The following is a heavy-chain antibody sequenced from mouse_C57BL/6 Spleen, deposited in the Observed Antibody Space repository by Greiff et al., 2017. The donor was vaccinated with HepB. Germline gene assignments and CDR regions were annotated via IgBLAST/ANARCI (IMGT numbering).Heavy chain of an antibody. D-gene: IGHD1-1*01. J-gene: IGHJ2*01. CDR3: AREKNGSSYYFDY. CDR2: IHPNSGST. CDR1: GYTFTSYW. Sequence: VQLQQSGAELVKPGASVKLSCKASGYTFTSYWMHWVKQRPGQGLEWIGMIHPNSGSTNYNEKFKSKATLTVDKSSSTAYMQLSSLTSEDSAVYYCAREKNGSSYYFDYWGQGTTLTVSS. V-gene: IGHV1-64*01.